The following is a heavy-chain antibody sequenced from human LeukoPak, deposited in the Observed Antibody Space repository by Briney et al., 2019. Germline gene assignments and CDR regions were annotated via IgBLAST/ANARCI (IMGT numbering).Heavy chain of an antibody. Sequence: ASVTVSCKASGYTFTGYYIHWVRQAPGQGLEWMGWINPNSGGTKYAQRFQGRVTMTRDTSISTAYMGLSRLTSDDTAVYYCAKGGVVAGTKSLTYHWFDPWGQGTLVTVSS. J-gene: IGHJ5*02. CDR1: GYTFTGYY. V-gene: IGHV1-2*02. D-gene: IGHD6-19*01. CDR2: INPNSGGT. CDR3: AKGGVVAGTKSLTYHWFDP.